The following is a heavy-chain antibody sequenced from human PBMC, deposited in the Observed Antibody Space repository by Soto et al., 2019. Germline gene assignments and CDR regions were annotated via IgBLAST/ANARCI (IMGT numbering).Heavy chain of an antibody. Sequence: SVKVSCKASGGTFSSYAISWVRQAPGQGLEWMGGIIPIFGTANYAQKFQGRVTITADESTSTAYMELSSLRSEDTAVYYCAREARLGYSYGPGHDAFDIWGQGTMVTVSS. CDR2: IIPIFGTA. V-gene: IGHV1-69*13. CDR1: GGTFSSYA. D-gene: IGHD5-18*01. CDR3: AREARLGYSYGPGHDAFDI. J-gene: IGHJ3*02.